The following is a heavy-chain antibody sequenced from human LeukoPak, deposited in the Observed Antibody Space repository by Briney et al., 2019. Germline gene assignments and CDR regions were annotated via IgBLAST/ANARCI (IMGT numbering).Heavy chain of an antibody. CDR1: GGSFSDYY. V-gene: IGHV4-34*01. J-gene: IGHJ4*02. CDR2: INHSGNT. Sequence: SETLSLTCAVYGGSFSDYYWSWIRQPPGKGLEWIGEINHSGNTIYNPSLKSRVTISVDTSKNQFSLRLSSVTAADTTVYYCARGLRRYSKAFPFDYWGQGTLSPSP. D-gene: IGHD5-18*01. CDR3: ARGLRRYSKAFPFDY.